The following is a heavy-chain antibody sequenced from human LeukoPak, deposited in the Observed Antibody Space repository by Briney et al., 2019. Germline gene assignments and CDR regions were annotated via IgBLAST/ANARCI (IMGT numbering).Heavy chain of an antibody. CDR2: ISSNGGST. Sequence: GGSLRLSCAASGFTFSSYAMHWVRQAPGKGLEYVSAISSNGGSTYYANSVKGRFAISRDNSKNTLYLQMGSLRAEDTAVYYCARVLSGRGSLYDDYYYMDVWGKGTTVTISS. CDR1: GFTFSSYA. V-gene: IGHV3-64*01. D-gene: IGHD3-10*01. CDR3: ARVLSGRGSLYDDYYYMDV. J-gene: IGHJ6*03.